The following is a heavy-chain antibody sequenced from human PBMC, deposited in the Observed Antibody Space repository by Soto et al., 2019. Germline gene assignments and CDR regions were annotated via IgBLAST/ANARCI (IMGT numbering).Heavy chain of an antibody. D-gene: IGHD6-13*01. CDR3: ASSSSWAYYYGMDV. Sequence: SETLSLTCTVSGGSISSSSYYWGWIRQPPGKGLEWIGSIYYSGSTYYNPSLKSRVTISVDTSKNQFSLKLSSVTAADTAVYYCASSSSWAYYYGMDVWGQGTTVTV. J-gene: IGHJ6*02. CDR2: IYYSGST. V-gene: IGHV4-39*01. CDR1: GGSISSSSYY.